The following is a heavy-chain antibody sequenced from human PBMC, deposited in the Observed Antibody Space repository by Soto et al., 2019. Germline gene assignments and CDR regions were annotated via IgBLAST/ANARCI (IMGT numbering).Heavy chain of an antibody. V-gene: IGHV4-59*08. CDR2: IYYSGST. CDR1: GGSISSYY. D-gene: IGHD3-3*01. Sequence: SETLSLTCTVSGGSISSYYWSWIRQPPGKGLEWIGYIYYSGSTNYNPSLKSRVTISVDTSKNQFSLKLSSVTAADTAVYYCARHRYYDFWSGSYYYYYMDVWGKGTTVTVSS. J-gene: IGHJ6*03. CDR3: ARHRYYDFWSGSYYYYYMDV.